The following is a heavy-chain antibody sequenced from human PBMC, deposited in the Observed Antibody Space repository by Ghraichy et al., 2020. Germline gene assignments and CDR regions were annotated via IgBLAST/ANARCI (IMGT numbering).Heavy chain of an antibody. V-gene: IGHV3-74*03. CDR3: ARLPTGVAARRPGD. Sequence: GGSLRLSCAASGFTFSTYWMHWVRQAPGKGPVWVSCVNSDGSITKYADSVKGRFTISRDNAKNTVSLQMNSLRGEDTAVYYCARLPTGVAARRPGDWGQGNMVTVAS. D-gene: IGHD6-13*01. CDR2: VNSDGSIT. J-gene: IGHJ4*02. CDR1: GFTFSTYW.